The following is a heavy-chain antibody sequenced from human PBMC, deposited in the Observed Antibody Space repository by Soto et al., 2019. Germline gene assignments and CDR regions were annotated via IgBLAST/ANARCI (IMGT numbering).Heavy chain of an antibody. J-gene: IGHJ6*02. Sequence: SVKVSCKASGYTFTGYYMHWVRQAPGQGLEWMGWINPNSGGTNYAQKFQGWVTMTRDTSISTAYMELSRLRSDDTAVYYCARGRRHYYDSSGYYSADYYYYGMDVWAKGPRSPSP. CDR3: ARGRRHYYDSSGYYSADYYYYGMDV. V-gene: IGHV1-2*04. CDR2: INPNSGGT. CDR1: GYTFTGYY. D-gene: IGHD3-22*01.